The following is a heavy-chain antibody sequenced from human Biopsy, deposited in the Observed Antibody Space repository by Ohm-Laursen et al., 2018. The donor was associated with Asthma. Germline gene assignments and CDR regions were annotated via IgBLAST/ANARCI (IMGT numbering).Heavy chain of an antibody. CDR2: IYYSGTT. CDR1: SGSGGYMRSGNYY. V-gene: IGHV4-39*01. D-gene: IGHD6-13*01. Sequence: SDTLSLTCSLSSGSGGYMRSGNYYWGWIRQPPGKGLEWIGSIYYSGTTYYNPSLESRVTVSADTSKNQFSLKPTSVPAADTAVYYCVRGSSSWHHGPFHYYYGLDVWGQGTTATVSS. CDR3: VRGSSSWHHGPFHYYYGLDV. J-gene: IGHJ6*02.